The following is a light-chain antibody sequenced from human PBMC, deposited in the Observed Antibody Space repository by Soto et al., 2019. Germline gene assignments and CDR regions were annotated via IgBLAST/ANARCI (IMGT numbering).Light chain of an antibody. CDR2: DVS. CDR3: QQYGSSPTWT. Sequence: EVVMTQSPATLSVSPGERATLSCRASQSIDNNLAWYQQIPGQAPRLLIYDVSNRATGIPARFSGSGSGTNFSLTISRLEPEDFAVYYCQQYGSSPTWTFGQGTKVDIK. CDR1: QSIDNN. J-gene: IGKJ1*01. V-gene: IGKV3-20*01.